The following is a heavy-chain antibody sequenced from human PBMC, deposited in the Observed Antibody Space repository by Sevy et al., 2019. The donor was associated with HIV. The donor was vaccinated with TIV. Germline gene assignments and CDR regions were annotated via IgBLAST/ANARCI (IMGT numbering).Heavy chain of an antibody. D-gene: IGHD1-1*01. CDR2: IIPIFGTA. CDR1: GGTFSSYA. V-gene: IGHV1-69*13. Sequence: ASVKVSFKASGGTFSSYAISWVRQAPGQGLEWMGGIIPIFGTANYAQKFQGRVTITADESTSTAYMELSSLRSEDTAVYYCASPTGNYYYYGMDVWGQGTTVTVSS. CDR3: ASPTGNYYYYGMDV. J-gene: IGHJ6*02.